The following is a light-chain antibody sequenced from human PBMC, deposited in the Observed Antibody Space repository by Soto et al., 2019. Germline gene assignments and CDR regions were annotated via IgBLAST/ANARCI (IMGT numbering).Light chain of an antibody. Sequence: EIVLTQSPGTLSLSPGERATLSCRASQSVSSSYLAWYQQRPGQAPRLLIYGASSRATGIPGMFSGSGSGTDFTLTSSRLEPEDFAVYYCQQYGRSPWTFGQETKVEIK. CDR2: GAS. CDR3: QQYGRSPWT. J-gene: IGKJ1*01. CDR1: QSVSSSY. V-gene: IGKV3-20*01.